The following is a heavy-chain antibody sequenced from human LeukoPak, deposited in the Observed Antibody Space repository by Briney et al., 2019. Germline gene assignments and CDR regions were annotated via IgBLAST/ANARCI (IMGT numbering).Heavy chain of an antibody. J-gene: IGHJ6*02. Sequence: SVKVSCKASGGTFSSYAISWVQQAPGQGLEWMGRIIPILGIANYAQKSQGRVTITADKSTSTAYMELSSLRSEDTAVYYCARVFQNEDYGDTSYYYYGMDVWGQGTTVTVSS. V-gene: IGHV1-69*04. D-gene: IGHD4-17*01. CDR1: GGTFSSYA. CDR3: ARVFQNEDYGDTSYYYYGMDV. CDR2: IIPILGIA.